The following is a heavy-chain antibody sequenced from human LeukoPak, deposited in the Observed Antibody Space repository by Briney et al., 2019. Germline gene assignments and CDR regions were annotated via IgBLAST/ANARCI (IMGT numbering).Heavy chain of an antibody. CDR3: ARDPTLNDFWSGYSGY. V-gene: IGHV3-11*01. Sequence: GGSLRLSCAASGFTFSDYYMSWIRQAPGKGLEWVSYISSSGSTIYYADSVKGRFTISRDNAKNSLYPQMNSLRAEDTAVYYCARDPTLNDFWSGYSGYWGQGTLATVSS. J-gene: IGHJ4*02. CDR2: ISSSGSTI. D-gene: IGHD3-3*01. CDR1: GFTFSDYY.